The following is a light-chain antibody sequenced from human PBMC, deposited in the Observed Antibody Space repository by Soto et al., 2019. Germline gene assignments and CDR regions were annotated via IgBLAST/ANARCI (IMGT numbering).Light chain of an antibody. V-gene: IGKV3-20*01. Sequence: EIVLTQSPGTLSLSPGERATLSCRASQSVTGSYLAWYQQKPGQAPRLLLYGASSRASGIPDRFSGSGSGTDYTLTVSRLEPEDFAVYYCQQYGSSPPVTFGPGTKVDI. CDR3: QQYGSSPPVT. CDR2: GAS. J-gene: IGKJ3*01. CDR1: QSVTGSY.